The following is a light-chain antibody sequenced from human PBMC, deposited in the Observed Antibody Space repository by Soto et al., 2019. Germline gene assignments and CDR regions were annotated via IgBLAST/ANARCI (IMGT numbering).Light chain of an antibody. Sequence: DIQMTQSPSTLSASVGYTVTITCRASQSIDTWLAWHQQKPGRAPKLLISKASTLESGVPSRFSGSGSGTDFTLTISGLQPDDFAIYYCQQYNSYRAFGQGTKVDNK. CDR1: QSIDTW. CDR2: KAS. CDR3: QQYNSYRA. J-gene: IGKJ1*01. V-gene: IGKV1-5*03.